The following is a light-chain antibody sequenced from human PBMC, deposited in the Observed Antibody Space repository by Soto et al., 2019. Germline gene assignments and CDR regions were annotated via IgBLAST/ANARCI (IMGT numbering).Light chain of an antibody. CDR1: RRDVGGYNY. J-gene: IGLJ1*01. CDR2: EVT. V-gene: IGLV2-14*01. CDR3: SSYTIRNTRTFV. Sequence: QSALTQPASVSGSPGQSITISCTGTRRDVGGYNYVSWYQQYPGKSPKLLIYEVTHRPSGVSNRFSGSKSGNTASLTISGLQAEDEADYYCSSYTIRNTRTFVFGTGTKLTVL.